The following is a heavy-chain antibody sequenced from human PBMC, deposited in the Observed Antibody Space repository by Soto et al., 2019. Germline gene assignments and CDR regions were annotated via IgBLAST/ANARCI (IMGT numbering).Heavy chain of an antibody. CDR1: GFTFSSYA. Sequence: GGSLRLSCAASGFTFSSYAMHWVRQAPGKGLEWVAVISYDGSNKYYADSVKGRFTISRDNSKNTLYLQMNSLRAEDTAVYYCARAFESVDTAMVTYPLDYWGQGTLVTVSS. CDR3: ARAFESVDTAMVTYPLDY. J-gene: IGHJ4*02. V-gene: IGHV3-30-3*01. D-gene: IGHD5-18*01. CDR2: ISYDGSNK.